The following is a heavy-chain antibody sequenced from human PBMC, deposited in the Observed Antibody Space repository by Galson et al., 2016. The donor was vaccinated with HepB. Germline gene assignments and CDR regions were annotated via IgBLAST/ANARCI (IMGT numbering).Heavy chain of an antibody. Sequence: SLRLSCAGSGFLFRGYGMHWVRQAPGKGLEWVAADSMDGRRKFYSDSVRGRFTISRDNSNNMLFLQMDSLRPDDTAVYYCAKRHEFCPPVGCSVDYWVQGTLVSVSS. J-gene: IGHJ4*02. CDR2: DSMDGRRK. CDR3: AKRHEFCPPVGCSVDY. D-gene: IGHD3-10*02. CDR1: GFLFRGYG. V-gene: IGHV3-30*18.